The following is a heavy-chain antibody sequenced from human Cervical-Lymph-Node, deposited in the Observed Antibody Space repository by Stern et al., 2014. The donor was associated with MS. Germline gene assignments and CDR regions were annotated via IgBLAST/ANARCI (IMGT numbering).Heavy chain of an antibody. CDR3: ARQTTAWASDV. Sequence: EDQLVESGAELIRPGESLKISCKGSGYKFSIYWIAWVRQMPGKGLEWMGIIYPGDSETRYSPSFQGQVTMAPDKSTSTAYLQWSSLNASDTAMYFCARQTTAWASDVWGQGTLVTVSS. J-gene: IGHJ4*02. CDR2: IYPGDSET. V-gene: IGHV5-51*01. D-gene: IGHD1-14*01. CDR1: GYKFSIYW.